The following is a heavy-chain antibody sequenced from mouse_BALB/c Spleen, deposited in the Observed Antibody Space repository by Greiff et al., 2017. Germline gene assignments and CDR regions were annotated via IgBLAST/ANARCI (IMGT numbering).Heavy chain of an antibody. CDR3: ARSDGYYGGFAY. V-gene: IGHV3-2*02. J-gene: IGHJ3*01. CDR1: GYSITSDYA. CDR2: ISYSGST. Sequence: EVKLEESGPGLVKPSQSLSLTCTVTGYSITSDYAWNWIRQFPGNKLEWMGYISYSGSTSYNPSLKSRISITRDTSKNQFFLQLNSVTTEDTATYYCARSDGYYGGFAYWGQGTLVTVSA. D-gene: IGHD2-3*01.